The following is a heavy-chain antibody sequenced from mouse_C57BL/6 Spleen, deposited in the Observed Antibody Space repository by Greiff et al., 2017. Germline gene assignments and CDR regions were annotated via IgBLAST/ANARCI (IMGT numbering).Heavy chain of an antibody. Sequence: QVQLQQPGAELVMPGASVKLSCKASGYTFTSYWMHWVKQRPGQGLEWIGEIDPSDSYTNYNQKFKGKSTLTVDKSSSTAYMQLSSLTSEDSAVYYCARGDYSNAMDDWGQGTSVTVSS. CDR2: IDPSDSYT. D-gene: IGHD2-5*01. J-gene: IGHJ4*01. CDR3: ARGDYSNAMDD. V-gene: IGHV1-69*01. CDR1: GYTFTSYW.